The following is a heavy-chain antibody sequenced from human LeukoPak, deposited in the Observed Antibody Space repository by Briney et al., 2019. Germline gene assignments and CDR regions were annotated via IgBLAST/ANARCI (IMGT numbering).Heavy chain of an antibody. Sequence: GESLKICCKGSGYSFSSYWINWVRQMPGKGLEWMGRIDPSDSYTNYNPSFQGHVTISADKSISTAYLQWSSLMASDTAMYYCARHTISDYWGQGTQVTVSS. CDR2: IDPSDSYT. J-gene: IGHJ4*02. CDR3: ARHTISDY. D-gene: IGHD3-10*01. V-gene: IGHV5-10-1*01. CDR1: GYSFSSYW.